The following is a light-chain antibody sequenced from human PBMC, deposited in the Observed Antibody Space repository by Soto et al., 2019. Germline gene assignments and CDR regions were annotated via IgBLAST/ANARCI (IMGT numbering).Light chain of an antibody. CDR3: HCQDFCNSPVYS. CDR1: QSIRSSY. CDR2: AAS. Sequence: IVLTQSPGTLSLSPGESATLSCRASQSIRSSYVAWYQQKPGQAPRLLIYAASARATGLPDRFSGSGSGADFTLTISRLEPEDFAMYYCHCQDFCNSPVYSFGQGTKLEI. J-gene: IGKJ2*01. V-gene: IGKV3-20*01.